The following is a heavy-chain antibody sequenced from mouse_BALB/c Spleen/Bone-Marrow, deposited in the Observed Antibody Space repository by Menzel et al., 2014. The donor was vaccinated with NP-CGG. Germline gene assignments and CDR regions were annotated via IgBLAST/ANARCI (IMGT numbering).Heavy chain of an antibody. J-gene: IGHJ3*01. V-gene: IGHV5-12-2*01. CDR1: GFTFSSYT. CDR2: ISDGGGST. Sequence: EVKLVESGGGLVQPGGSLKLSCAASGFTFSSYTMSWVRQTPEKRLDWVAYISDGGGSTYYPDTVKGRFTISRDNPKNTLYLQMSSLKSEDTAMYYCARGNGFAYWGQGTLVTVSA. CDR3: ARGNGFAY.